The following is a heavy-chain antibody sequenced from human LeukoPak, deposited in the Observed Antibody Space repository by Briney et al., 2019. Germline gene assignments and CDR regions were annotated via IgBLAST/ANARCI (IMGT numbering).Heavy chain of an antibody. V-gene: IGHV1-69*04. CDR1: GGTFSSYA. D-gene: IGHD2-2*01. Sequence: SVKVSCKASGGTFSSYAISWVRQAPGQGLEWMGRIIPILGIANYAQKFQGRVTITADKSMSTAYMELSSLRSEDTAVYYCARPDPYCSSTSCPFDYWGQGTLVTVSS. J-gene: IGHJ4*02. CDR3: ARPDPYCSSTSCPFDY. CDR2: IIPILGIA.